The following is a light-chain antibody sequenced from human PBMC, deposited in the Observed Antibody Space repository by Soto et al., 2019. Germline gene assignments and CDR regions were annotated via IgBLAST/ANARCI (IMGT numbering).Light chain of an antibody. V-gene: IGKV1-5*01. CDR1: QNINRY. CDR2: DSS. J-gene: IGKJ4*01. CDR3: QQYYTSSPLT. Sequence: DIQMTQSPSTVSEFVGDTVTITCRASQNINRYLAWYQQKPGKAPKLLIYDSSTLERGVPSRFNGSGSATAFTLTISSLQPEDFATYYCQQYYTSSPLTFXGGTKVDIK.